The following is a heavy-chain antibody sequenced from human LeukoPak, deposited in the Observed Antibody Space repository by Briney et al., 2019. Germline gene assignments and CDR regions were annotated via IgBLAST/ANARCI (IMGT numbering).Heavy chain of an antibody. Sequence: PGRSLRLSCAASGFTFSSYGMHWVRQAPGKGLEWVAVIWYDGSSKYYADSVKGRFAISRDNSKDTLYLQMNSLRAEDTAVYYCARDLLGSMKYFDYWGQGTLVTVSS. V-gene: IGHV3-33*01. CDR2: IWYDGSSK. CDR3: ARDLLGSMKYFDY. J-gene: IGHJ4*02. D-gene: IGHD3-16*01. CDR1: GFTFSSYG.